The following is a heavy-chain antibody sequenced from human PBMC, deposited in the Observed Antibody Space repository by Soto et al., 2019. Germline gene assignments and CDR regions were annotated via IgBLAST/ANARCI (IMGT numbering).Heavy chain of an antibody. CDR3: ARGSGYDSYGMDV. D-gene: IGHD5-12*01. CDR2: IKQHGSER. V-gene: IGHV3-7*03. J-gene: IGHJ6*02. CDR1: GFTFTNYW. Sequence: GGSLRLSCAASGFTFTNYWMTWVRQAPGKGLEWVANIKQHGSERYYVDSVKGRFTISRDNAKSSLYLQMSSLRAEDTAVYYCARGSGYDSYGMDVWGQVTTVTVSS.